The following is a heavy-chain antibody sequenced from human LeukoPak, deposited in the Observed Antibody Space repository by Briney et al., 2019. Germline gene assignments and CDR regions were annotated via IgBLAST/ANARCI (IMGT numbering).Heavy chain of an antibody. CDR3: VRDAAYSAFNM. CDR1: GFTVSSNY. V-gene: IGHV3-53*01. Sequence: PGGSLRLSCAASGFTVSSNYMSWVRQAPGKGLEWVSVIYSGGSTYYADSVKGRFTISRDNSKNTLYLQMNSLRAEDTAVYYCVRDAAYSAFNMWGQGTMVTVSS. J-gene: IGHJ3*02. CDR2: IYSGGST. D-gene: IGHD4-11*01.